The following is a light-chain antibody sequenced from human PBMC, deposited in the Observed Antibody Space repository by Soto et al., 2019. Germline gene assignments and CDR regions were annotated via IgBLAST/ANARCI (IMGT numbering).Light chain of an antibody. V-gene: IGKV4-1*01. CDR3: QQYYSSPYT. CDR2: RAS. Sequence: DIVMTQSPDSLAVSLGERATINCKSSRSVLFSSDSENYLAWYQQKPGHPPKLLIYRASTRESGVPDRFSGSGSGTDFTLTISSLQAEDVAVYYWQQYYSSPYTFGQATKLEI. CDR1: RSVLFSSDSENY. J-gene: IGKJ2*01.